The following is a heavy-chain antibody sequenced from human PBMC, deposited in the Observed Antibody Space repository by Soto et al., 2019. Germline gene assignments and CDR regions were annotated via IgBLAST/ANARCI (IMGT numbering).Heavy chain of an antibody. V-gene: IGHV4-30-2*01. CDR2: IYHSGST. CDR1: GCSINSGGYS. J-gene: IGHJ4*02. Sequence: TLSLTCAVSGCSINSGGYSWSWIRQPPGKGLEWIGYIYHSGSTYYNPSLKSRVTISVDRSKNQFSLKLSSVTAADTAVYYCARGPPFHWRQGTLVTVSS. D-gene: IGHD3-16*01. CDR3: ARGPPFH.